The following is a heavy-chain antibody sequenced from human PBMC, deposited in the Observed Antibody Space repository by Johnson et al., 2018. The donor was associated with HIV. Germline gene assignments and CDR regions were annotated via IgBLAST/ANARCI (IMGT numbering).Heavy chain of an antibody. D-gene: IGHD3-22*01. Sequence: VQLVESGGGLVKPGGSLRLSCAASGFTFSDYYMSWIRQAPGKGLEWVSVIYSGGSTYYADSVKGRFTISRDNAKNSLFLQMNSLRAEDTAVYYCARPRVSSGRHGAFDIWGQGTMVTVSS. CDR1: GFTFSDYY. V-gene: IGHV3-66*04. J-gene: IGHJ3*02. CDR2: IYSGGST. CDR3: ARPRVSSGRHGAFDI.